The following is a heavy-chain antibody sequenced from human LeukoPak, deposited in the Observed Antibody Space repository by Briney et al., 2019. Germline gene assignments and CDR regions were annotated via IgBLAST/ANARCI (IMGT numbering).Heavy chain of an antibody. V-gene: IGHV3-73*01. Sequence: GGSLRLSCAASGFTFSGSAMHWVRQASGKGLEWVGRIRSKANSYATAYAASVKGRFTISRDDSKNTAYLQMNSLKTEDTAVYYCLNGGFGELSRSGWGQGTLVTVSS. CDR3: LNGGFGELSRSG. D-gene: IGHD3-10*01. CDR2: IRSKANSYAT. CDR1: GFTFSGSA. J-gene: IGHJ4*02.